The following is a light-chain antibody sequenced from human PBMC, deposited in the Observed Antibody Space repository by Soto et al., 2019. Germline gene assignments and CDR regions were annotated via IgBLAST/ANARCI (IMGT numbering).Light chain of an antibody. CDR2: DAS. J-gene: IGKJ1*01. CDR1: QIVSSRY. Sequence: EIVMTQSPATLSVSPGERASLSCRASQIVSSRYLAWYQQKPGQAPRLXXYDASNRATGIPARFSGSGSGTEFTLTISSLQSEDFAVYYCQQYNNWPPWTFGQGTKVDIK. CDR3: QQYNNWPPWT. V-gene: IGKV3D-15*01.